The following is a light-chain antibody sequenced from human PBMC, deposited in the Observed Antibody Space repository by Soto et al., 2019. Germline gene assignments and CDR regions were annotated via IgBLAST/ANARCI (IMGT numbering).Light chain of an antibody. V-gene: IGKV1-5*03. CDR3: QQYYSYLT. J-gene: IGKJ2*01. CDR2: KAS. CDR1: QSIDTA. Sequence: DIQMTQYPSTLSASVGDRVTITCRASQSIDTALAWYQQKPGKAPNLLIYKASNLESGVPSRFSGSGSGTEFTLTISSLQPDDFATYYCQQYYSYLTFGQGTKVDIK.